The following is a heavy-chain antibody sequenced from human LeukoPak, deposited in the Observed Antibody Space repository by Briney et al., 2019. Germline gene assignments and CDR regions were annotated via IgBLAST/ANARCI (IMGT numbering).Heavy chain of an antibody. D-gene: IGHD4-17*01. V-gene: IGHV4-59*12. CDR2: IYYSGST. CDR3: ARSPYDYGDYVGYYYYMDV. J-gene: IGHJ6*03. Sequence: SETLSLTCTVSGGSISSYYWSWIRQPPGKGLEWIGYIYYSGSTNYNPSLKSRVTISVDTSKNQFSLKLSSVTAADTAVYYCARSPYDYGDYVGYYYYMDVWGKGTTGTISS. CDR1: GGSISSYY.